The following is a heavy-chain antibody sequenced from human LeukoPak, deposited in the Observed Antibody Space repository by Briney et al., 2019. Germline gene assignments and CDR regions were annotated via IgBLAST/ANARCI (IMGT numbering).Heavy chain of an antibody. D-gene: IGHD3-22*01. CDR1: GGSITNTNYY. CDR2: IHNTGNT. J-gene: IGHJ5*02. V-gene: IGHV4-39*07. Sequence: PSETLSLTCTASGGSITNTNYYWAWIRQSPGKGLEWIGSIHNTGNTYNNPSLKSRVTISIDTSKNQFSLKLSSVTAADTAVYYCARGLSLFDLWGQGTLVTVSS. CDR3: ARGLSLFDL.